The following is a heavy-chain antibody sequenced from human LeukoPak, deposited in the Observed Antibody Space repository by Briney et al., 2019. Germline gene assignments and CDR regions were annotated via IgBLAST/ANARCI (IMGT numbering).Heavy chain of an antibody. CDR2: IWSDGTNK. CDR1: GFTFSHFA. Sequence: GGSLRLSCAASGFTFSHFAFHWIRQAPGKGLEWVAVIWSDGTNKYYGNSVKGRFTIHRDDSQNRVHLQMNNLRVDDTAIYFCAKDAQRGFDYSNSLEYWGQGSPVTVSS. V-gene: IGHV3-33*03. D-gene: IGHD4-11*01. CDR3: AKDAQRGFDYSNSLEY. J-gene: IGHJ4*02.